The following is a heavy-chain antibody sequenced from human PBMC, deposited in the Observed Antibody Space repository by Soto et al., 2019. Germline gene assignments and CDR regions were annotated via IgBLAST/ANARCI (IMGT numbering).Heavy chain of an antibody. CDR2: IWYDGSNK. Sequence: RGSLRHSYAGSGFSFNNYGMHWVRQAPGKGLEWVALIWYDGSNKSYADSVKGRFTISRDNPKDTLYLQMNSLRAEDTAVYYCARAPVTIYFYYRMEDWGQGTTVTVSS. D-gene: IGHD4-17*01. CDR1: GFSFNNYG. J-gene: IGHJ6*02. CDR3: ARAPVTIYFYYRMED. V-gene: IGHV3-33*01.